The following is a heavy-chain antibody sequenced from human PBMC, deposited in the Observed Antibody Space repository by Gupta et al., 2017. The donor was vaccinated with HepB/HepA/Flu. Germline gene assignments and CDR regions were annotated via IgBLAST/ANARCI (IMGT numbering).Heavy chain of an antibody. CDR1: GFTFSSYA. D-gene: IGHD3-10*01. Sequence: EVQLLESGGGLVQPGGSLRLSCEASGFTFSSYAMSWVRQAPGKGLEWVSGISTSGSSTYYAESGEGRSTNYRDNTKNTLYLQMNSLRAEVKDTSNCAKRTERRELDYWGRGTLVTVSS. CDR2: ISTSGSST. V-gene: IGHV3-23*01. J-gene: IGHJ4*02. CDR3: AKRTERRELDY.